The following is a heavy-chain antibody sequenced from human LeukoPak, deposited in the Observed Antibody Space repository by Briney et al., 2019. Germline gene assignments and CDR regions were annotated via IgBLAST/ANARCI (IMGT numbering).Heavy chain of an antibody. D-gene: IGHD6-13*01. CDR2: IKEDGSEK. CDR1: GFTFSSYW. V-gene: IGHV3-7*01. J-gene: IGHJ4*02. CDR3: ARDRGAAGFDY. Sequence: PGGSLRLSCVASGFTFSSYWMSWVRQAPGKGLEWVANIKEDGSEKYYVDSVKGRFTISRDNAKKSLYLQMNSLRAEDTAVYYCARDRGAAGFDYWGQGTLVTVSS.